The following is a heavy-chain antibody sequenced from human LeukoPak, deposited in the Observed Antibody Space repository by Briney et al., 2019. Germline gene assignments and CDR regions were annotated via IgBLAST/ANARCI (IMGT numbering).Heavy chain of an antibody. Sequence: PSETLSLTCTVSGGSISSYYWSWIRQPPGKRLEWIGYIYYSGSTNYNPSLKSRVTISVDTSKNQFSLKLSSVTAADTAVYYCARMRRSIDYWGQGTLVTVSS. CDR2: IYYSGST. J-gene: IGHJ4*02. CDR3: ARMRRSIDY. D-gene: IGHD3-3*01. CDR1: GGSISSYY. V-gene: IGHV4-59*01.